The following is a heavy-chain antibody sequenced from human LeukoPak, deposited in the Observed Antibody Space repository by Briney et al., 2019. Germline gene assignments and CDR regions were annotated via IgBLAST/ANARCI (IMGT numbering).Heavy chain of an antibody. V-gene: IGHV3-74*01. CDR3: ARAPSEVGGYPEYFRH. CDR1: GFTFSRYW. D-gene: IGHD2-15*01. Sequence: GGSLRLPCEASGFTFSRYWMHWVRQAPGKGLVWVSRIKSDGKTNYADSVKGRFTISRDNAKNTVSLQMDSLRAEDTGVYYCARAPSEVGGYPEYFRHWGQGTLVTVSS. CDR2: IKSDGKT. J-gene: IGHJ1*01.